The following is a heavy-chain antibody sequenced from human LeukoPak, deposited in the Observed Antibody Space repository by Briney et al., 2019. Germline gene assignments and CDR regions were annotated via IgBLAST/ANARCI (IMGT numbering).Heavy chain of an antibody. J-gene: IGHJ3*02. D-gene: IGHD1-26*01. CDR3: AKVRGGSYNHDAFDI. CDR1: GFTFSSYA. CDR2: ISGSGGST. Sequence: GGSLRLSCAASGFTFSSYAMSWDRQAPGKGLEWVSAISGSGGSTYYADSVKGRFTISRDNSKNTLYLQMNSLRAEDTAVYYCAKVRGGSYNHDAFDIWGQGTMVTVSS. V-gene: IGHV3-23*01.